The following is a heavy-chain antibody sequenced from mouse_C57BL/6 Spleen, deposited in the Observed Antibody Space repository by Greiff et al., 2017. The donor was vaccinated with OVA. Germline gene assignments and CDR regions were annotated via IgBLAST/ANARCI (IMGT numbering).Heavy chain of an antibody. CDR3: ASSDYGSSPYYFDY. D-gene: IGHD1-1*01. Sequence: EVKLQQSGPELVKPGASVKMSCKASGYTFTDYNMHWVKQSHGKSLEWIGYINPNNGGTSYNQKFKGKATLTVNKSSSTAYMELRSLTSEDSAVYYCASSDYGSSPYYFDYWGQGTTLTVSS. V-gene: IGHV1-22*01. J-gene: IGHJ2*01. CDR1: GYTFTDYN. CDR2: INPNNGGT.